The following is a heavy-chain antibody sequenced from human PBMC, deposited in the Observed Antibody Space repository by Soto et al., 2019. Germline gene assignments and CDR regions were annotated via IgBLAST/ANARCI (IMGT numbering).Heavy chain of an antibody. CDR1: GGSIISYY. V-gene: IGHV4-59*01. CDR2: IYFRGTT. J-gene: IGHJ4*02. Sequence: SETRSLTCTDAGGSIISYYGSVLRQAPGKGLEWIGYIYFRGTTNYNPSLKSRVTMSADTSKNQFSLKLNSVTAADTAVYYCARMNYYDTSGYPFDYWGQGMIVTVS. CDR3: ARMNYYDTSGYPFDY. D-gene: IGHD3-22*01.